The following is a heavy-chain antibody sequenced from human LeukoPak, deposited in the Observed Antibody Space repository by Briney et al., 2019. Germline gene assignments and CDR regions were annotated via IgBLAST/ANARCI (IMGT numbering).Heavy chain of an antibody. J-gene: IGHJ4*02. D-gene: IGHD3-3*01. V-gene: IGHV3-30*02. CDR3: AKDSGGLRFLEWLSE. CDR1: GFTFSSYG. CDR2: IRYDGSNK. Sequence: PGGSLRLSCAASGFTFSSYGMHWVRQAPGKGLEGVAFIRYDGSNKYYADSVKGRFTISRDNSKNTLYLQMNSLRAEDTAVYYCAKDSGGLRFLEWLSEWGQGTLVTVSS.